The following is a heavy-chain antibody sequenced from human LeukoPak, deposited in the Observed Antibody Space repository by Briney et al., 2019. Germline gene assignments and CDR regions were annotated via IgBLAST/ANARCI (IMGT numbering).Heavy chain of an antibody. Sequence: GRSLRLSCAASGFTFDDYAMHWVRQAPGKGLEWVSGISWNSGSIGYADSVKGRFTISRDNAKNSLYLQMNSLRAEDTALYHCARDSGIWFGTRDAFDIWGQGTMVTVST. V-gene: IGHV3-9*01. CDR1: GFTFDDYA. J-gene: IGHJ3*02. CDR3: ARDSGIWFGTRDAFDI. D-gene: IGHD3-10*01. CDR2: ISWNSGSI.